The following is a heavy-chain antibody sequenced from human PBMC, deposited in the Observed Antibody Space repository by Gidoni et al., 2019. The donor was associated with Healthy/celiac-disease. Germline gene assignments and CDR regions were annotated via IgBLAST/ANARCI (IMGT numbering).Heavy chain of an antibody. Sequence: QVQLVESGGGVVQPGRSLRLSCAASGFTFSSYGMHWVRQAPGKGLEWVAVIRYDGSNKYYADSVKGRFTISRDNYKNTLYLQMNSLRAEDTAVYYCARFYGSGSGYGMDVWGQGTTVTVSS. CDR1: GFTFSSYG. V-gene: IGHV3-33*01. CDR2: IRYDGSNK. D-gene: IGHD3-10*01. CDR3: ARFYGSGSGYGMDV. J-gene: IGHJ6*02.